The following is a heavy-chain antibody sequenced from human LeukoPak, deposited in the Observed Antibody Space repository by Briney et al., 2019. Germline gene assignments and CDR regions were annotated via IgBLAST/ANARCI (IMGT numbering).Heavy chain of an antibody. D-gene: IGHD2-8*01. CDR1: GFTFDDYA. V-gene: IGHV3-9*01. Sequence: PGGSLRLSCAASGFTFDDYAMHWVRQAPGKGLEWVSGISWNSGSIGYADSVKGRFTISRDNAKNSLYLQMNSLRAEDTAVYYCARGPMYYLGYWGQGTLVTVSS. J-gene: IGHJ4*02. CDR2: ISWNSGSI. CDR3: ARGPMYYLGY.